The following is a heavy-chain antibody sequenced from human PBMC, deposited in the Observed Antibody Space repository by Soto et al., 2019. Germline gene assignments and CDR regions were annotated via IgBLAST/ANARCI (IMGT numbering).Heavy chain of an antibody. CDR2: IYYSGST. D-gene: IGHD3-3*01. J-gene: IGHJ5*02. Sequence: QVQLQESGPGLVKPSQTLSLTCTVSGGSISSGDYYWSWIRQPPGKGLEWIGYIYYSGSTYYNPSLKSRLPISVDASKIQFSLKLSSVTAADTAVYYCARTFGVVITGWFDPWGQGTLVTVSS. CDR1: GGSISSGDYY. V-gene: IGHV4-30-4*01. CDR3: ARTFGVVITGWFDP.